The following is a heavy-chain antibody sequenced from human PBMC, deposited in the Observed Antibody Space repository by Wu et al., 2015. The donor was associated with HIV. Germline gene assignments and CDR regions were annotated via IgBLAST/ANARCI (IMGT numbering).Heavy chain of an antibody. CDR1: GYTFITHA. J-gene: IGHJ6*02. V-gene: IGHV1-18*01. Sequence: QVQLVQSGGDVKKSGASVKVSCKASGYTFITHAITWVRQAPGQRPEWMGWITTNNGYTKYAQKFQDRLSLTTDTSATTVYMELRSLRSDDTAVYYCVRDLQWPTEYYHYYGMDVWGQGTTVTVSS. CDR3: VRDLQWPTEYYHYYGMDV. CDR2: ITTNNGYT. D-gene: IGHD6-19*01.